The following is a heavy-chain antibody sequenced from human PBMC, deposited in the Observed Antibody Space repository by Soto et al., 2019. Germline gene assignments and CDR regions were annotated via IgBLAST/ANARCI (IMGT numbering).Heavy chain of an antibody. CDR1: GYIFTSYG. D-gene: IGHD2-2*02. CDR2: ISAHNGKT. J-gene: IGHJ6*02. CDR3: ARNGDPGYCSSTSCYTAYYYYGMDV. V-gene: IGHV1-18*04. Sequence: ASVKVTCKASGYIFTSYGISWVRQAPGQGLEWMGWISAHNGKTNYAQKVQGRVTMTTDTSTSTAYMELRSLRSDDTAMYYCARNGDPGYCSSTSCYTAYYYYGMDVWGQGTTVTVS.